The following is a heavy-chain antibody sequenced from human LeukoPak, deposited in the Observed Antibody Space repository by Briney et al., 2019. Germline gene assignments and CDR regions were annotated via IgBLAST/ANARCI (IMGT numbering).Heavy chain of an antibody. Sequence: PSETLSLTCAVSGGSMRNYYWSWIRQPPGKGLEWIGYTYDSGSSNYNPSLRSRVSISIDTSKNQFSLNLSSVTAADTAVYYCARGWASSWYYFDFWGQGTLVTVSS. J-gene: IGHJ4*02. CDR3: ARGWASSWYYFDF. D-gene: IGHD2-2*01. CDR1: GGSMRNYY. CDR2: TYDSGSS. V-gene: IGHV4-59*01.